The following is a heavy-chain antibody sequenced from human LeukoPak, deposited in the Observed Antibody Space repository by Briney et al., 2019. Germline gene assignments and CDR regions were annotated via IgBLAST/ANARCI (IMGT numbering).Heavy chain of an antibody. Sequence: SETLSLTCAVCGGSFSGYYWSWIRQPPGKGLEWIGEINHSGSTNYNPSLKSRVTISVDTSKNQFSLKLSSVTAADTAVYYCARVWSWFDPWGQGTLVTVSS. D-gene: IGHD1-1*01. V-gene: IGHV4-34*01. CDR1: GGSFSGYY. CDR3: ARVWSWFDP. J-gene: IGHJ5*02. CDR2: INHSGST.